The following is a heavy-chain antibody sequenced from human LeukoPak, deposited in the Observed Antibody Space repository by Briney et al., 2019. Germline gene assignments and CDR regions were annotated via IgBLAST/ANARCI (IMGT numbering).Heavy chain of an antibody. D-gene: IGHD6-13*01. CDR3: ARAVGSSWPQTPLEN. Sequence: PGGSLRLSCAASGFTFSSNWMSWVRQAPGKGLEWVANIKQDGSEKYYVDSVKGRFTISRDNAKNSLYLQMNSLGAEDTAVYYCARAVGSSWPQTPLENWGQGTLVTVSS. J-gene: IGHJ4*02. V-gene: IGHV3-7*04. CDR1: GFTFSSNW. CDR2: IKQDGSEK.